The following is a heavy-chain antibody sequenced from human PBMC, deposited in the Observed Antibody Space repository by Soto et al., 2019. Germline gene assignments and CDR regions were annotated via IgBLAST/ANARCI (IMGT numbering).Heavy chain of an antibody. CDR1: GYTFSDYY. CDR2: INPNSGGT. D-gene: IGHD3-10*01. V-gene: IGHV1-2*02. CDR3: ARGFSAGKGSPPDF. J-gene: IGHJ4*02. Sequence: ASVKVSCKASGYTFSDYYIHWVQQAPGQGLEWMGWINPNSGGTKYAPKFQGGVTMTRDTSITTAYMELSSLRAEDTAVYYCARGFSAGKGSPPDFWGQGSLVTVSS.